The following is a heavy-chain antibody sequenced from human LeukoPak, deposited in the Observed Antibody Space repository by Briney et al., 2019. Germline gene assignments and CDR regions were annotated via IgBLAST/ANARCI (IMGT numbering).Heavy chain of an antibody. CDR3: ARVDRGTYYYDSSGYRFGAFDI. D-gene: IGHD3-22*01. Sequence: SETLSLTCTVSGYSISSGYYWGWIRQPPGKGLEWIGSIYHSGSTYYNPSLKSRVTISVDPSKNHFSLKLSSVTAADPAVYYCARVDRGTYYYDSSGYRFGAFDIWGQGTMVTVSS. CDR2: IYHSGST. CDR1: GYSISSGYY. V-gene: IGHV4-38-2*02. J-gene: IGHJ3*02.